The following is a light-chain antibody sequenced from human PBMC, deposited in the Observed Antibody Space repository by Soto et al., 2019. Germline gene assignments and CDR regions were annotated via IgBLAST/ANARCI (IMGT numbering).Light chain of an antibody. CDR1: SSDVGGYKF. J-gene: IGLJ3*02. CDR3: LSYTSANTRV. Sequence: QSVLTQPASVSASPGQSITISCTGTSSDVGGYKFVSWYQHHPGKAPKLMIYEVNNRPSGVSNRFSGPKSGNTASLTISGLQPEDEADYYCLSYTSANTRVFGGGTKLTVL. V-gene: IGLV2-14*01. CDR2: EVN.